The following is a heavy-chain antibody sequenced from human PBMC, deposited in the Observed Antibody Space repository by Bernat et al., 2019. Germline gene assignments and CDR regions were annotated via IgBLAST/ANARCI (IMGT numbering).Heavy chain of an antibody. D-gene: IGHD3-3*01. CDR1: VGPIAIIGYY. J-gene: IGHJ4*02. CDR3: ARHRIDRDDLWSGYRLMHFDY. V-gene: IGHV4-39*01. Sequence: QLQLQESGPGLVKPSETLSLPSTFPVGPIAIIGYYWGWFRQPPGKGLDGIGGIYYGGSTYYNPSLKSRVTISVDTSKNQFSLKLSSVTAADTAVYYCARHRIDRDDLWSGYRLMHFDYWGQGTLVTVSS. CDR2: IYYGGST.